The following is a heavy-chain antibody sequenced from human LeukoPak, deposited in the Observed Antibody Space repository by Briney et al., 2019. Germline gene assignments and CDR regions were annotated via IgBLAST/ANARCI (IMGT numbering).Heavy chain of an antibody. D-gene: IGHD6-13*01. CDR3: AKDFRSSSWYKDYYYYGMDV. Sequence: GGSLRLSCAASGFTFSSYAMSWVRQAPGKGLEWVSAISGSGGSTYYADSVKGRFTISRDNSKNTLYLQMNSLRAEDTAVYYCAKDFRSSSWYKDYYYYGMDVWGQGTTVTVSS. CDR1: GFTFSSYA. V-gene: IGHV3-23*01. J-gene: IGHJ6*02. CDR2: ISGSGGST.